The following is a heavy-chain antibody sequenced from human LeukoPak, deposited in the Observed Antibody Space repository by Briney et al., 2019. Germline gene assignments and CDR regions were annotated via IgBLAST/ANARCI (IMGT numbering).Heavy chain of an antibody. CDR2: IIPIFGTA. CDR3: ARENCNSTSCYTRYYYGIDV. D-gene: IGHD2-2*02. Sequence: ASVKVSCTASGGTFSNYAISWVRQAPGQGLEWMGGIIPIFGTAIYAQNFQDRVTITADESPSTAYMELSGLRSEDTAVYYCARENCNSTSCYTRYYYGIDVWGQGTTVTVSS. J-gene: IGHJ6*02. V-gene: IGHV1-69*13. CDR1: GGTFSNYA.